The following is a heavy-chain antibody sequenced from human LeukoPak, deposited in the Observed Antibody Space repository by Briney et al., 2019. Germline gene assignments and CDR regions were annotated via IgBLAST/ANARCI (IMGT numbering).Heavy chain of an antibody. J-gene: IGHJ4*02. V-gene: IGHV4-30-4*08. Sequence: SQTLSLTCTVSGGSISSGDYYWSWIRQPPGKGLEWIGEINHSGSTNYNPSLKSRVTISVDTSKNQFSLKLSSVTAADTAVYYCARGRDTAMIPYLAYYFDYWGQGTLVTVSS. CDR3: ARGRDTAMIPYLAYYFDY. D-gene: IGHD5-18*01. CDR2: INHSGST. CDR1: GGSISSGDYY.